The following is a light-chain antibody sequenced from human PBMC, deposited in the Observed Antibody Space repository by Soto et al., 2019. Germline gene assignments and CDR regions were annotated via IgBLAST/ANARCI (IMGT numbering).Light chain of an antibody. CDR1: KTYICVYDL. J-gene: IGLJ1*01. CDR2: EVG. V-gene: IGLV2-8*01. CDR3: KSYAVSNTYV. Sequence: QSVLTPPPPASGSPRQSVTISCTGTKTYICVYDLVSWYKDHPGKAPRLIIYEVGPRPSGVPDRFCGSKSGTTASLTVSGIQAADEDDYFCKSYAVSNTYVFGSGTKVT.